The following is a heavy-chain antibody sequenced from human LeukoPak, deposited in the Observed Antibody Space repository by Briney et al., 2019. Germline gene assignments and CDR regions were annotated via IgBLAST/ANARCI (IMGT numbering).Heavy chain of an antibody. J-gene: IGHJ4*02. D-gene: IGHD2-15*01. Sequence: GSPRLSCATSGFSFSSYAMSWVRQAPGKGLEWVSPMSSSDDGRYYAASVRGRFTISRDTSRSTLYLQMNSLRDEDAAVYYCAKAPVTSCRGAFCYPFDYWGQGTLVTVSS. V-gene: IGHV3-23*01. CDR2: MSSSDDGR. CDR3: AKAPVTSCRGAFCYPFDY. CDR1: GFSFSSYA.